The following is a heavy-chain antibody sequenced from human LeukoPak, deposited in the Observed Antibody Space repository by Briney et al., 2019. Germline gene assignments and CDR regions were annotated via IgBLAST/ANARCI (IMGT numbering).Heavy chain of an antibody. CDR2: ISYDASNK. CDR1: GFTFSGYG. J-gene: IGHJ4*02. CDR3: AKDQGYGYVAIWIDY. V-gene: IGHV3-30*18. Sequence: GGSPRLSCAASGFTFSGYGMHWVRQAPGKGLEWVAVISYDASNKHYADSVKGRFTISRDNSKNTLYLQMNSLRAEDTAVYYCAKDQGYGYVAIWIDYWGQGTLVTVSS. D-gene: IGHD5-18*01.